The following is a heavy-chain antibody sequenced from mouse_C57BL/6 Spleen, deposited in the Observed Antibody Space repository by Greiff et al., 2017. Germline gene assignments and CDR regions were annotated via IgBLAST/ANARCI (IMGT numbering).Heavy chain of an antibody. CDR1: GYAFSSYW. CDR3: ARLDDGYFDY. D-gene: IGHD2-3*01. V-gene: IGHV1-80*01. CDR2: IYPGDGDT. J-gene: IGHJ2*01. Sequence: VQLVESGAELVKPGASVKISCKASGYAFSSYWMNWVKQRPGKGLEWIGQIYPGDGDTNYNGKFKGKATLTADKSSSTAYMQLSSLTSEDSAVYFCARLDDGYFDYWGQGTTLTVSS.